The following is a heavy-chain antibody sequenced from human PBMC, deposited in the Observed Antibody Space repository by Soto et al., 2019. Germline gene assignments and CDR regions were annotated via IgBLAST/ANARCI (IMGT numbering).Heavy chain of an antibody. J-gene: IGHJ4*02. CDR2: IKSRALGGTT. D-gene: IGHD2-21*01. CDR3: TDDSYIFVVVVLLDY. Sequence: GGSLRLSCAGSGFPFSNAWINWVRHVPGKGLEWVGRIKSRALGGTTDFAAPVRGRFAITRDDSRNVAYMQMNSLHTEDTAVYFCTDDSYIFVVVVLLDYGGQGSRVTVSS. CDR1: GFPFSNAW. V-gene: IGHV3-15*07.